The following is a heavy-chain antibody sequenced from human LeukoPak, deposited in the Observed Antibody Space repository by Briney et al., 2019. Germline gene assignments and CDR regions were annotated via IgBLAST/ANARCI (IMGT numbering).Heavy chain of an antibody. CDR1: GFTFSSYG. CDR3: AKDIGYSSSVDY. J-gene: IGHJ4*02. D-gene: IGHD6-13*01. Sequence: QPGRSLRLSCAASGFTFSSYGMHWVRQAPGKRLERVAVISYDGSNKYYADSVKGRFTISRDNSKNTLYLQMNSLRAEDTAVYYCAKDIGYSSSVDYWGQGTLVTVSS. CDR2: ISYDGSNK. V-gene: IGHV3-30*18.